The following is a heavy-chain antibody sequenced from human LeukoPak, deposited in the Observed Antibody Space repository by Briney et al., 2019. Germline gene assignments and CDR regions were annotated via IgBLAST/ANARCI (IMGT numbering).Heavy chain of an antibody. J-gene: IGHJ4*02. V-gene: IGHV1-2*02. CDR2: INPNSGGT. CDR1: GYTFTDYY. D-gene: IGHD6-19*01. Sequence: GASVKVSCKASGYTFTDYYMHWVRQAPGQGLEWMGWINPNSGGTNYAQKFQGRVTMTRDTSISTAYMELSRLRSDDTAVYYCARRAVAGTGLDYWGQGTLVTVSS. CDR3: ARRAVAGTGLDY.